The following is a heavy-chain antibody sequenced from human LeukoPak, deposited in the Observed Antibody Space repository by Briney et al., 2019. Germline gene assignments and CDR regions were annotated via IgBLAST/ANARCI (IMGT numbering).Heavy chain of an antibody. CDR2: ISAYNGNT. Sequence: GASVTVSCKASGYTFTSYGISWVRRAPGQGLEWMGWISAYNGNTNYAQKLQGRVTMTTDTSTSTAYMELRSLRSDDTAVYYCAREGVQGTMVRGVIITANWFDPWGQGTLVTVSS. CDR1: GYTFTSYG. D-gene: IGHD3-10*01. J-gene: IGHJ5*02. V-gene: IGHV1-18*04. CDR3: AREGVQGTMVRGVIITANWFDP.